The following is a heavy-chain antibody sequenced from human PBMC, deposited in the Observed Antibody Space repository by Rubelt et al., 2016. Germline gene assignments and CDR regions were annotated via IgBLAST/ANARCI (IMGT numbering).Heavy chain of an antibody. CDR3: ANREYNNSWYYFDY. Sequence: SYDGSNKYYADSVKGRFTISRDNSKNTLYLQMNSLRAEDTAVYYCANREYNNSWYYFDYWGQGTLVTVSS. D-gene: IGHD6-13*01. V-gene: IGHV3-30*07. CDR2: SYDGSNK. J-gene: IGHJ4*02.